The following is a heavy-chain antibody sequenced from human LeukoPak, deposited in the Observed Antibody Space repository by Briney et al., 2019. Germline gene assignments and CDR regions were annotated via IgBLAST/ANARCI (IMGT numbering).Heavy chain of an antibody. CDR1: GYSFTSYW. Sequence: GESLKISCKGSGYSFTSYWIGWVRQMPGKGLEWMGIIYPDDSDTRYSPSFQGQVTISADKSITTAYLHWNSLKASDTAMYYCARFVNWFDPWGQGTLVTVSS. CDR2: IYPDDSDT. J-gene: IGHJ5*02. V-gene: IGHV5-51*01. CDR3: ARFVNWFDP.